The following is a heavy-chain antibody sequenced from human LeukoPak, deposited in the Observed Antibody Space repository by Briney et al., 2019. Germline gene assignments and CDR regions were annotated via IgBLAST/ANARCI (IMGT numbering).Heavy chain of an antibody. CDR3: ARARRYYDPSFDY. J-gene: IGHJ4*02. CDR2: INHSGST. Sequence: RSSETLSLTCAVYGGSFSGYYWSWIRQPPGKGLEWIGEINHSGSTNYNPSLKSRVTISVDTSKNQFSLKLSSVTAADTAVYYCARARRYYDPSFDYWGQGTLVTVSS. CDR1: GGSFSGYY. D-gene: IGHD3-22*01. V-gene: IGHV4-34*01.